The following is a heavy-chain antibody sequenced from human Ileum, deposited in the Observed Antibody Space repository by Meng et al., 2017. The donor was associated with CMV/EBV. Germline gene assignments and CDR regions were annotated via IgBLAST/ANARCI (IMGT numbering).Heavy chain of an antibody. CDR3: VRSSLYGDPYFFDS. D-gene: IGHD2-21*01. V-gene: IGHV1-45*02. Sequence: QMQLVQAGAEVKTTGSSVKISCKASGYTFTYPYLHWVRQAPGQALEWMGWITIYNGNTHYAQRFQDRLTITRHNSLHTAYMELNSLTSRDTGVYFCVRSSLYGDPYFFDSWGQGTLVTVPS. J-gene: IGHJ5*01. CDR1: GYTFTYPY. CDR2: ITIYNGNT.